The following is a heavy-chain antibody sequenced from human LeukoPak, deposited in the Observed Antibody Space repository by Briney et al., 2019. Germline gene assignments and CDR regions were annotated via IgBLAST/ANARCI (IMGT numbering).Heavy chain of an antibody. CDR3: AREEYSYGAAKHALDI. J-gene: IGHJ3*02. CDR1: GFTFSSYG. Sequence: SGGSLRLSCAASGFTFSSYGMSWVRQAPGKGLEWVSALSGSGVNTYYADSVKGRFTISRDNSKHTLYLQMNSLRPEDTAIYYCAREEYSYGAAKHALDIWGQGTMDTVSS. CDR2: LSGSGVNT. V-gene: IGHV3-23*01. D-gene: IGHD5-18*01.